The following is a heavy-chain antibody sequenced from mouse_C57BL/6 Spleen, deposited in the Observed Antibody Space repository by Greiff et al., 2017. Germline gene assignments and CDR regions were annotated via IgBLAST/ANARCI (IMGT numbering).Heavy chain of an antibody. J-gene: IGHJ1*03. Sequence: VQLQQPGAELVRPGTSVKLSCKASGYTFTSYWMHWVKQRPGQGLEWIGVIDPSDSYTNYNQKFKGKATLTVDTSSSTAYMQLSSLTSEDSAVYYCASYGNSSYWYFDVWGTGTTVTVSS. CDR2: IDPSDSYT. D-gene: IGHD2-1*01. V-gene: IGHV1-59*01. CDR1: GYTFTSYW. CDR3: ASYGNSSYWYFDV.